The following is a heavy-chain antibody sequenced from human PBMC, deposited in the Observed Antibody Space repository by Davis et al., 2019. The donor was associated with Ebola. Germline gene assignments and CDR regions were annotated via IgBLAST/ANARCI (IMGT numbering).Heavy chain of an antibody. CDR3: ARHNRAFDI. CDR1: GFTFSSCA. V-gene: IGHV3-23*01. CDR2: LSTTGGDT. D-gene: IGHD2/OR15-2a*01. J-gene: IGHJ3*02. Sequence: PGGSLRLSCAASGFTFSSCAMTWVRQAPGKGLEWVSVLSTTGGDTYYRDSVKGRFTVSRDNAKNTLYLQMNSLRAEDTAVYYCARHNRAFDIWGQGTLVTVSS.